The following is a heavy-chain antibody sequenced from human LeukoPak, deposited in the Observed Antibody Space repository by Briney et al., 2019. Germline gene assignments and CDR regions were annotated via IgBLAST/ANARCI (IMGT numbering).Heavy chain of an antibody. CDR1: GGSFSGYY. CDR2: INHSGST. Sequence: SETLSLTCAVYGGSFSGYYWSWIRQPPGKGLEWIGEINHSGSTNYNPSLKSRVTISVDASKNQFSLKLSSVTAADTAVYYCARGRRYYDSSGYYANYYYYYMDVWGKGTTVTVSS. V-gene: IGHV4-34*01. CDR3: ARGRRYYDSSGYYANYYYYYMDV. D-gene: IGHD3-22*01. J-gene: IGHJ6*03.